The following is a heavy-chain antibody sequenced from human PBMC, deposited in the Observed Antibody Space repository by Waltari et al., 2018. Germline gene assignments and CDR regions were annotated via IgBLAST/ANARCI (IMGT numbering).Heavy chain of an antibody. CDR3: AREGDSSGRGGFDY. CDR1: GFTFSSYA. D-gene: IGHD6-19*01. CDR2: ISYDGSNK. Sequence: QVQLVESGGGVVQPGRSLRLSCAASGFTFSSYAMHWVRQAPGKGLEWVAVISYDGSNKYYADSVKGRFTISRDNSKNTLYLQMNSLRAEDTAVYYCAREGDSSGRGGFDYWGQGTLVTVSS. V-gene: IGHV3-30-3*01. J-gene: IGHJ4*02.